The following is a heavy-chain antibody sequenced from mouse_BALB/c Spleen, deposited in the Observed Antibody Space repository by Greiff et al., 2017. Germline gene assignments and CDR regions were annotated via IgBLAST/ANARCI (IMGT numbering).Heavy chain of an antibody. CDR2: ISYSGST. D-gene: IGHD3-2*01. Sequence: EVQLQQSGPSLVKPSQTLSLTCSVTGDSITSGYWNWIRKFPGNKLEYMGYISYSGSTYYNPSLKSRISITRDTSKNQYYLQLNSVTTEDTATYYCAREDSSGGLFAYWGQGTLVTVSA. CDR1: GDSITSGY. J-gene: IGHJ3*01. CDR3: AREDSSGGLFAY. V-gene: IGHV3-8*02.